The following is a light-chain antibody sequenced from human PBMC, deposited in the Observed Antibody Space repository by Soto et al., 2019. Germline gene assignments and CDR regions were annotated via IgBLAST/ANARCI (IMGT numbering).Light chain of an antibody. CDR3: SSYTSKSSLI. J-gene: IGLJ2*01. CDR1: MRDVGAYNL. CDR2: EVR. V-gene: IGLV2-14*01. Sequence: QSALTQPASVSGSPGQSITISCAGTMRDVGAYNLVSWYQQHPGRAPQLIIYEVRNRPSGISFRFYGSKSGNTASLTISGLQAEDEADYYCSSYTSKSSLIFGGGTKVTVL.